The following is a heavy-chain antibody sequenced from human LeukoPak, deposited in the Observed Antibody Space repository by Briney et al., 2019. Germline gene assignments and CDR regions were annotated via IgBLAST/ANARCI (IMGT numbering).Heavy chain of an antibody. CDR3: AKFSGEGASFDY. D-gene: IGHD2-15*01. CDR1: GFTFSSYG. J-gene: IGHJ4*02. Sequence: PGGSLRLSCAASGFTFSSYGMHWVRQAPGKGLEWVAVIWYDGSNKYYADSVKGRFTISRDNSKNTLYLQMNSLRAEDTAVYYCAKFSGEGASFDYWGQGTLVTVSS. V-gene: IGHV3-33*06. CDR2: IWYDGSNK.